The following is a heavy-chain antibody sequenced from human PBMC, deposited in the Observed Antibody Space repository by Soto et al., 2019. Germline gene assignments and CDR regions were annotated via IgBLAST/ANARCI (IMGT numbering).Heavy chain of an antibody. Sequence: GQSLKISCKGSGYNFINYWISWVRQMPGNGLEWMGRIDPSDSYTNYNPSFQGHVTISVDRSSTTAYLQWSTLKASDTAMYYCTKPSYYISSGSYPLPLEAFDVWRQGTMVTV. CDR3: TKPSYYISSGSYPLPLEAFDV. J-gene: IGHJ3*01. V-gene: IGHV5-10-1*01. CDR1: GYNFINYW. CDR2: IDPSDSYT. D-gene: IGHD3-22*01.